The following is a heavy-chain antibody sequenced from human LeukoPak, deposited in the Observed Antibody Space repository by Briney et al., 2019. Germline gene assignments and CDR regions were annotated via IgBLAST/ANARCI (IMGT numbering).Heavy chain of an antibody. D-gene: IGHD3-22*01. CDR3: ARDLTHRRNYDNSGYQIVPAF. V-gene: IGHV3-48*01. CDR2: ISSSSTTI. CDR1: GFTFSSYS. J-gene: IGHJ4*02. Sequence: PGGSLRLSCAASGFTFSSYSMMWVRQAPGKGLEWVSYISSSSTTIHYADSVKGRFTISRDNAKNSVYLQMNSLRAEDTAVYYCARDLTHRRNYDNSGYQIVPAFWGQGTLVTVSS.